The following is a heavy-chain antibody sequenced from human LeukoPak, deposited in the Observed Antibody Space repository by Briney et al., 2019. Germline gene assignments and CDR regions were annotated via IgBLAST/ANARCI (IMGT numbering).Heavy chain of an antibody. CDR1: GFTFSSYS. D-gene: IGHD3-3*01. CDR3: ARDGPLWSGYYNDFDY. J-gene: IGHJ4*02. CDR2: ISSSSSTI. V-gene: IGHV3-48*01. Sequence: GGSLRLSCAASGFTFSSYSMNWVRQAPGKGLEWVSYISSSSSTIYYADSVKGRFTISRDNAKNSLYLQMNSLRAEDTAVYYCARDGPLWSGYYNDFDYWGQGTLVTVSS.